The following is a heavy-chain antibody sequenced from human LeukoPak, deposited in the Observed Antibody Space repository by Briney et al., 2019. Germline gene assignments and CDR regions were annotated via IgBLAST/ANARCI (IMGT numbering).Heavy chain of an antibody. J-gene: IGHJ4*02. V-gene: IGHV1-24*01. Sequence: ASVKVSCKVSGYTLTELSMHWVRQAPGKGLEWMGGFDPEDGETIYAQKFQGRVTMTEDTSTDTAYMELSSLRPEDTAVYYCATYRDPYGDYVGYYFDYWGQGTLVTVSS. CDR3: ATYRDPYGDYVGYYFDY. D-gene: IGHD4-17*01. CDR2: FDPEDGET. CDR1: GYTLTELS.